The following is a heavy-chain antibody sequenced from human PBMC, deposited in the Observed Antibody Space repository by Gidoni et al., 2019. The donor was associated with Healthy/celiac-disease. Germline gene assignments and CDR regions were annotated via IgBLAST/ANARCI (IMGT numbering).Heavy chain of an antibody. CDR2: IYSGGST. J-gene: IGHJ6*02. CDR1: GFTVSSNY. Sequence: EVQLVESGGGLVQPGGSLRLSCAASGFTVSSNYMSWVRQAPGKGLEWVSVIYSGGSTYYADSVKGRFTISRDNSKNTLYLQMNSLRAEDTAVYYCARDFMGDYYYGMDVWGQGTTVTVSS. D-gene: IGHD3-16*01. V-gene: IGHV3-66*01. CDR3: ARDFMGDYYYGMDV.